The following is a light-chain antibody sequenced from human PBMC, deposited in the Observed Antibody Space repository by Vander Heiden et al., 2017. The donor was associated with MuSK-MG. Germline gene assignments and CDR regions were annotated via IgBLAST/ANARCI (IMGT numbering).Light chain of an antibody. CDR1: QTISSY. CDR3: QQNYSTPRGT. Sequence: DIQMHQSPSYRSASVGDRVTITRRATQTISSYENWYQQKPGKAPKLLIYAAASLQSGVPSRFSGSGGGTDVTLTISSRQPEDFATYYCQQNYSTPRGTFGQGTKVEIK. J-gene: IGKJ1*01. CDR2: AAA. V-gene: IGKV1-39*01.